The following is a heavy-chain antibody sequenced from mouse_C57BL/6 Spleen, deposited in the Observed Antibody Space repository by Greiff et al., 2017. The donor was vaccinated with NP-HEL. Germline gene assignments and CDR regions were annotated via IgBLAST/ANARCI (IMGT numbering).Heavy chain of an antibody. CDR1: GYSFTDYN. CDR3: ARCGNCGWFAY. V-gene: IGHV1-39*01. J-gene: IGHJ3*01. D-gene: IGHD1-1*01. Sequence: VQLQQSGPELVKPGASVKISCKASGYSFTDYNMNWVKQSHGKSLEWIGVLNPNYGTTSYNQKFKGKATLTVDTSSSTAYMQLSSLTSEDSAVYYCARCGNCGWFAYWGQGTLVTVSA. CDR2: LNPNYGTT.